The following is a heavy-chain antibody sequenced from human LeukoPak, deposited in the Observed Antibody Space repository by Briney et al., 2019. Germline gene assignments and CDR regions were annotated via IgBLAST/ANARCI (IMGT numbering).Heavy chain of an antibody. CDR1: GFTFSSYA. D-gene: IGHD5-12*01. CDR3: AKEAIVATIRLYYFDY. V-gene: IGHV3-23*01. CDR2: ISGSGGST. Sequence: PGGSLRLSCAASGFTFSSYAMSWVRQAPGKGLEWVSAISGSGGSTYYADSVKGRFTISRDNSKNTLYLQMNSLRAEDTAVYYCAKEAIVATIRLYYFDYWGQGTLVTVSS. J-gene: IGHJ4*02.